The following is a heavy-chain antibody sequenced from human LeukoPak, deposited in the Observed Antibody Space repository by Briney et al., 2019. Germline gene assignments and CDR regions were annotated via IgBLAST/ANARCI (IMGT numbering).Heavy chain of an antibody. Sequence: GGSLRLSCAASGFTFDDYAMHWVRQAPGKGLEWVSGISWNGGSIGYADSVRGRFTISRDNAKNSLYLQMNSLRAEDTALYYCARRHDYGDYPIDYWGQGTLVTVSS. CDR3: ARRHDYGDYPIDY. CDR1: GFTFDDYA. CDR2: ISWNGGSI. J-gene: IGHJ4*02. V-gene: IGHV3-9*01. D-gene: IGHD4-17*01.